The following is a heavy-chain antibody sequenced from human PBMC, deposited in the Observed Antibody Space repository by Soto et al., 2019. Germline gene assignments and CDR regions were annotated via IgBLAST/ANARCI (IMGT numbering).Heavy chain of an antibody. V-gene: IGHV1-69*01. CDR2: IIPNFDTP. CDR3: AVAMVREILIFESSGMHV. J-gene: IGHJ6*02. CDR1: GGSFNNYA. Sequence: QVHLVQSGAEVKKPGSSVKVSCKTSGGSFNNYAVSWVLQAPVQGLEWMGGIIPNFDTPNYAQKCQDRVTIIADESTITVYMELRSLRSHDTSVYYCAVAMVREILIFESSGMHVWGQGPTVIVSS. D-gene: IGHD3-10*01.